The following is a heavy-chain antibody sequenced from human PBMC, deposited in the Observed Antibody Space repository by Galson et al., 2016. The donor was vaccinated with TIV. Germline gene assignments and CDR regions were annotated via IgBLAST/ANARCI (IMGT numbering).Heavy chain of an antibody. CDR2: IAWADDK. J-gene: IGHJ4*02. D-gene: IGHD3-3*01. Sequence: PALVKPTQTLTLTCPFSGFSLSTYGMSVGWIRQPPGKALEWLARIAWADDKFYNYSLTTRLTNSKDISRNQVVLTMTNMDPVDTATYYCARAPISIFGLATSYYFDYWGQGTLVTVSS. CDR3: ARAPISIFGLATSYYFDY. V-gene: IGHV2-70*17. CDR1: GFSLSTYGMS.